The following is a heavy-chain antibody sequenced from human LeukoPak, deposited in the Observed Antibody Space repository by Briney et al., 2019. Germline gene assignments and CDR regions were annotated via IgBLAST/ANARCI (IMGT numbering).Heavy chain of an antibody. CDR3: ASGETTVTKNYFDY. J-gene: IGHJ4*02. CDR1: GGTFSSYA. V-gene: IGHV1-69*06. CDR2: IIPIFGTA. D-gene: IGHD4-11*01. Sequence: SVKVSCKASGGTFSSYAISWVRQAPGQGLEWMGGIIPIFGTANYAQKFQGRVTITADKSTSTAYMELSSLRSEDTAVYYCASGETTVTKNYFDYWGQGTLVTVSS.